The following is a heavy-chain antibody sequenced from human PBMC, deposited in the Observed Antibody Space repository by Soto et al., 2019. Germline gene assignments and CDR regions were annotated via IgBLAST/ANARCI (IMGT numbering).Heavy chain of an antibody. CDR1: GDSISSSNW. CDR3: ARRCSTASCYTYYFDY. CDR2: IYHSGST. D-gene: IGHD2-2*02. J-gene: IGHJ4*02. V-gene: IGHV4-4*02. Sequence: SETLSLTCAVSGDSISSSNWWSWVRQPPGKGLEWIGEIYHSGSTYYNPSLKSRVTVSVDKSRNQFSLKLSSVTAADTAVYYCARRCSTASCYTYYFDYWGQGTLVTVSS.